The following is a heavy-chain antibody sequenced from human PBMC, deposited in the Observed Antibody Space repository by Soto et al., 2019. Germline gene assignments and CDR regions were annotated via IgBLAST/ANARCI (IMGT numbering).Heavy chain of an antibody. J-gene: IGHJ5*02. D-gene: IGHD2-15*01. CDR3: VRTPTSPRRFDA. Sequence: SETLSLTCTVSGGSVSSGRYYWSWIRQPPGKGLEWIGYIYYSGLTNYSPSLKSRVAISIDTSKNQFSLILSSVTAADTAVYYCVRTPTSPRRFDAWGQGTLVTVAS. CDR2: IYYSGLT. V-gene: IGHV4-61*01. CDR1: GGSVSSGRYY.